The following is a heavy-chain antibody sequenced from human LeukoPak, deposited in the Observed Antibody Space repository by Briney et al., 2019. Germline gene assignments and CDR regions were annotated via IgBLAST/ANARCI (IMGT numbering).Heavy chain of an antibody. D-gene: IGHD3-3*01. CDR1: GYTFTSYT. CDR2: INAGNGNT. J-gene: IGHJ3*02. Sequence: GASVKVSCKASGYTFTSYTIHWVRQAPGQRLEWMGWINAGNGNTKYSQKFQGRVTITRDTSASTAYMELSSLRSEDTAVYYCATPATYYDFWSGYQRPPGAFDIWGQGTMVTVSS. V-gene: IGHV1-3*01. CDR3: ATPATYYDFWSGYQRPPGAFDI.